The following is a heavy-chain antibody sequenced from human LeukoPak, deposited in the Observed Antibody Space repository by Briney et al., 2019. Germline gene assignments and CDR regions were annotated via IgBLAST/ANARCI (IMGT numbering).Heavy chain of an antibody. D-gene: IGHD2-21*02. CDR2: IYTGGAT. J-gene: IGHJ4*02. CDR1: GFSINHYY. V-gene: IGHV3-66*01. Sequence: PGGSLRLSCAASGFSINHYYMTWIRQAPGKGLDWVSVIYTGGATNYGDSVKGRFTISRDNSKNTLCLQMNSLRADDTAIYYCARGQSYCGADCYSDWGQGTLVTVSS. CDR3: ARGQSYCGADCYSD.